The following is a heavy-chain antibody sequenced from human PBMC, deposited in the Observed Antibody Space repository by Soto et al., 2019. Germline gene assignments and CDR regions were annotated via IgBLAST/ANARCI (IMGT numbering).Heavy chain of an antibody. CDR1: GFTFSSYS. J-gene: IGHJ6*02. CDR3: ARDLTWAAVAGRNYGMDV. D-gene: IGHD6-19*01. V-gene: IGHV3-21*01. Sequence: EVQLVESGGGLVKPGGSLRLSCAASGFTFSSYSMIWVRQAPGKGLEWVSSISSSSSYIYYADSVKGRFTISRDNAKNSLYLQMNSLRAEDTAVYYCARDLTWAAVAGRNYGMDVWGQGTTVTVSS. CDR2: ISSSSSYI.